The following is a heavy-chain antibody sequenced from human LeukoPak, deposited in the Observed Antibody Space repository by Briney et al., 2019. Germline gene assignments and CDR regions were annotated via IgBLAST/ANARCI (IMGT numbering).Heavy chain of an antibody. CDR3: TRYFGYSYGYDY. CDR1: GFTFSGSA. V-gene: IGHV3-73*01. Sequence: GGSLRLSCAASGFTFSGSAMHWVRQASGKGLEWVGRIRSKANSYATAYAASVKGRFTISRDDSKNTAYLQMNSLKTEDTAVYYCTRYFGYSYGYDYWGQGTLVTVSS. J-gene: IGHJ4*02. D-gene: IGHD5-18*01. CDR2: IRSKANSYAT.